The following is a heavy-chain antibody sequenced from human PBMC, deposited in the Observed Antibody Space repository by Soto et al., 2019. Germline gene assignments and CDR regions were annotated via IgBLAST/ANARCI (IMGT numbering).Heavy chain of an antibody. CDR1: GFTFSSYA. D-gene: IGHD3-22*01. V-gene: IGHV3-30-3*01. Sequence: QVQLVESGGGVVQPGRSLRLSCAASGFTFSSYAMHWVRQAPGKGLEWVAVISYDGSNKYYADSVKGRFTISRDNSKNXLYLQMNSLRAEDTAVYYCARGPHYYDSSGYGLAYWGQGTLVTVSS. CDR2: ISYDGSNK. CDR3: ARGPHYYDSSGYGLAY. J-gene: IGHJ4*02.